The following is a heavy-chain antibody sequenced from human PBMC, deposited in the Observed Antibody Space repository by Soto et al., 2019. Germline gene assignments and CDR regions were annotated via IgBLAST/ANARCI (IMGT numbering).Heavy chain of an antibody. V-gene: IGHV3-73*01. Sequence: PGGSLRLSCAASGFTFSGSAMHWVRQASGKGLEWVGRIRSKANSYATAYAASVKGRFTISRDGSKNTAYLQMNSLKTEDTAVYYCTTSIAAAATRSDYWGQGTLVTVSS. CDR3: TTSIAAAATRSDY. D-gene: IGHD6-13*01. CDR2: IRSKANSYAT. J-gene: IGHJ4*02. CDR1: GFTFSGSA.